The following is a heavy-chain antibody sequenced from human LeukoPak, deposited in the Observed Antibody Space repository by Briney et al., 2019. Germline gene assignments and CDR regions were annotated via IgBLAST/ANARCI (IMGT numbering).Heavy chain of an antibody. J-gene: IGHJ6*03. V-gene: IGHV3-11*04. D-gene: IGHD4-17*01. CDR3: ARVNGDYFYYYYYMVV. Sequence: GGSLRLSCAASGFTFSDYYMSWIRQAPGKGLEWVSYISSSGSTIYYADSVKGRFTISRDNAKNSLYLQMNSLRAEDPAVYYCARVNGDYFYYYYYMVVWGKGTTVTVSS. CDR2: ISSSGSTI. CDR1: GFTFSDYY.